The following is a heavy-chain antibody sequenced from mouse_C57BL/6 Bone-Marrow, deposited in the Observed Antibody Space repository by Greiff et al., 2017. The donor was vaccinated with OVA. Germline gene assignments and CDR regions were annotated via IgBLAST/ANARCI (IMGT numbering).Heavy chain of an antibody. J-gene: IGHJ4*01. CDR3: TRGYSNYYAMDD. Sequence: VQLQQSGAELVRPGASVTLSCKASGYTFTDYEMHWVKQTPVHGLEWIGAIDPATGGTAYNQKFKGKAILTADKSSSTAYMELRSLTSEDSAVDYCTRGYSNYYAMDDWGQGTSVTVSS. V-gene: IGHV1-15*01. CDR2: IDPATGGT. CDR1: GYTFTDYE. D-gene: IGHD2-5*01.